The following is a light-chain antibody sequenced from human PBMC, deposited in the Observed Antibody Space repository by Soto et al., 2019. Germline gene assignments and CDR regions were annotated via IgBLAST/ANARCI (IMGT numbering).Light chain of an antibody. V-gene: IGKV3-15*01. CDR2: GAS. CDR3: QQYNNWPPIT. Sequence: EIVMTQSPATLSVSPGEKATLSCRASQSVSSNLAWYQQKPGQAPRLLIYGASTRATGIPARISGSGSGTEFTLTISSLQSEDGAVYYCQQYNNWPPITFGQGTRLEIK. J-gene: IGKJ5*01. CDR1: QSVSSN.